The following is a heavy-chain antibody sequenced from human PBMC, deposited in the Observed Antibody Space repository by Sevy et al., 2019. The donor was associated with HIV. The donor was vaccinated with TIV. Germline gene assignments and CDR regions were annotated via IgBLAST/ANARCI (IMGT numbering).Heavy chain of an antibody. V-gene: IGHV4-59*01. CDR2: IYYSGST. Sequence: SGTLSLTCSVSGGSIRNYYWSWIRQPPGKGLEWIGYIYYSGSTNYNPSLKSRVTISVDTSKKQFSLKLSSVTAADTAVYYCARESIAAAGDFDYWGQGTLVTVSS. CDR1: GGSIRNYY. CDR3: ARESIAAAGDFDY. J-gene: IGHJ4*02. D-gene: IGHD6-13*01.